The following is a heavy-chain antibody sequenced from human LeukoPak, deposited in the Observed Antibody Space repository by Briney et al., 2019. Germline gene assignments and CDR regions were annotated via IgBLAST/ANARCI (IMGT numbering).Heavy chain of an antibody. J-gene: IGHJ6*03. V-gene: IGHV1-69*13. D-gene: IGHD7-27*01. CDR2: ITPIFGTA. CDR1: GGTFSSYA. CDR3: ARGTMAWGGSAYYYYMDV. Sequence: SVKVSCXASGGTFSSYAISWVRQARGQGLEWMGRITPIFGTANYAQKFQGRVTITADESTSTAYMELSSLRSEDTAVYYCARGTMAWGGSAYYYYMDVWGKGTTVTVSS.